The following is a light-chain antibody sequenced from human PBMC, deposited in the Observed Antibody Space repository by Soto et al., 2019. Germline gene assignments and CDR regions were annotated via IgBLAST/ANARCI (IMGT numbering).Light chain of an antibody. CDR1: QRVSSN. Sequence: EIVMTQSPATLSVSPGERAILSCRASQRVSSNLAWYQQKPGQVPRLLIYGASTRAPGIPARFSGSGSGTEFSLTISSLQSEDSAVYYCQQYKNWLALTFGGGTKVDI. J-gene: IGKJ4*01. CDR3: QQYKNWLALT. V-gene: IGKV3-15*01. CDR2: GAS.